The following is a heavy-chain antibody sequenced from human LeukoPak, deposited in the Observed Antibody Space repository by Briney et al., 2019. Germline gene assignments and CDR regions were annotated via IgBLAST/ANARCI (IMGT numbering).Heavy chain of an antibody. J-gene: IGHJ4*02. V-gene: IGHV3-11*01. CDR1: GFTFSDYY. CDR2: ISSSGSTI. CDR3: AREVAAAGTPFDY. Sequence: GGSLRLSCAASGFTFSDYYMSWIRQAPGKGLEWVSYISSSGSTIHYADSVKGRFTISRDNAKNSLYLQMNSLRAEDTAVYYCAREVAAAGTPFDYWGQGTLVTVSS. D-gene: IGHD6-13*01.